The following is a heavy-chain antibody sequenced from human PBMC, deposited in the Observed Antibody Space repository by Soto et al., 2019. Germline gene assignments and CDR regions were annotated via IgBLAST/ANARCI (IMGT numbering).Heavy chain of an antibody. J-gene: IGHJ4*02. Sequence: EVQLVESGGGLVQPGGSLRLSCAASGFTFSSDAMHWVRQAPGKGLEYVSTINNNGGSTYYANSVKGRFTISRDNSKNTLYLQMGSLRAEDMAVYYCATTIAAAGGYYFNYWGQGTLVTVSS. D-gene: IGHD6-13*01. CDR2: INNNGGST. CDR1: GFTFSSDA. CDR3: ATTIAAAGGYYFNY. V-gene: IGHV3-64*01.